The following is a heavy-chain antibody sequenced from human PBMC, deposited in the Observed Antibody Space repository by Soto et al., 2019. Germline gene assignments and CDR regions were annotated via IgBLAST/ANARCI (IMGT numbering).Heavy chain of an antibody. CDR2: IWYDGSNK. CDR1: GFTFSNYG. D-gene: IGHD3-16*01. Sequence: QVQLVESGGGVVQPGRSLRLSCATSGFTFSNYGMHWVGQAPGKGLEWVAVIWYDGSNKYYGDSVKGRFTISRDNSKSTLYLQMNSLRAEDTAVYYCAREGVIGRFEYWGQGTLLSVSA. J-gene: IGHJ4*02. V-gene: IGHV3-33*01. CDR3: AREGVIGRFEY.